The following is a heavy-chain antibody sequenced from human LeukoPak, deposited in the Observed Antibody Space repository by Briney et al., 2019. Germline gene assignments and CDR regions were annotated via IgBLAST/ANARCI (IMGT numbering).Heavy chain of an antibody. V-gene: IGHV3-48*04. D-gene: IGHD1-26*01. CDR1: GFTFSSYS. J-gene: IGHJ4*02. CDR2: ISSSSSTI. CDR3: TRESGTN. Sequence: GGSLRLSCAASGFTFSSYSMNWVRQAPGKGLEWVSYISSSSSTIYYADSVKGRFTISRDNAKNSLYLQMNSLKTEDTAVYYCTRESGTNWGQGTLVTVSS.